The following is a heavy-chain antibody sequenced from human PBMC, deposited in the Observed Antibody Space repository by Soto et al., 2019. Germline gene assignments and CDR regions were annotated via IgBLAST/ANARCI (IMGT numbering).Heavy chain of an antibody. D-gene: IGHD1-1*01. CDR3: ARGSGIVALPGELEDVKYDY. Sequence: QVQLQQWGAGLVKPSETLSLSCAVYGQSFSGHSWAWIRQPPGKGLEWIGEINESGSTYYNPSLNIRVTISTDTSKNQFSLKLSSVSAADTAAYFCARGSGIVALPGELEDVKYDYWGQGTLVNVSS. CDR2: INESGST. J-gene: IGHJ4*02. CDR1: GQSFSGHS. V-gene: IGHV4-34*01.